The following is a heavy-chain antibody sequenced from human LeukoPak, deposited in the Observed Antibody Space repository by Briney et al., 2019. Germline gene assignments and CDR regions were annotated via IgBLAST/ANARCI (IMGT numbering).Heavy chain of an antibody. J-gene: IGHJ1*01. CDR1: GGSVSSGSYY. Sequence: PSETLSLTCTVSGGSVSSGSYYWSWIRQPPGKGLEWIGYIYYSGSTNYNPSLKSRVTISVDTSKNQFSLKLSSVTAADTAVYYCARDSGSYGPRWYFQHWGQGTLVTVSS. D-gene: IGHD1-26*01. V-gene: IGHV4-61*01. CDR3: ARDSGSYGPRWYFQH. CDR2: IYYSGST.